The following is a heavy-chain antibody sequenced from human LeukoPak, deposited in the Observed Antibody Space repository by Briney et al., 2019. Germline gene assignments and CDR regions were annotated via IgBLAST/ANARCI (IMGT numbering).Heavy chain of an antibody. CDR1: GYTFTSYY. J-gene: IGHJ5*02. CDR3: ARGPDNYYDSSNNWFDP. D-gene: IGHD3-22*01. V-gene: IGHV1-46*01. Sequence: ASVKVSCKASGYTFTSYYMHWVRQAPGQGLEWMGIINPSGGSTSYAQKFQGRVTMTRDTSTSTVYMELSSLRSEDTAVYYCARGPDNYYDSSNNWFDPWGQGTLVTVFS. CDR2: INPSGGST.